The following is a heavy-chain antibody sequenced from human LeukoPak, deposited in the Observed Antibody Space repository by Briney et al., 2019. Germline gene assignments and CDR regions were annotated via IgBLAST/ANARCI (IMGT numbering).Heavy chain of an antibody. Sequence: GASVKVSCKPSGYTFTDYYIHWVRQAPGQGLEWMGWINPNTGGTSYAQGFQGRVTMTRDTSISTAYMELSSLRSDDTAVFYCARKGGAVLTGYHYWGQGTLVTVSS. D-gene: IGHD3-9*01. CDR2: INPNTGGT. V-gene: IGHV1-2*02. CDR1: GYTFTDYY. CDR3: ARKGGAVLTGYHY. J-gene: IGHJ4*02.